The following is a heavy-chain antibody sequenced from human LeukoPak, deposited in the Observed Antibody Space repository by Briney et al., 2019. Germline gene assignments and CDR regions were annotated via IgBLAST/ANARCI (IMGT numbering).Heavy chain of an antibody. J-gene: IGHJ4*02. CDR3: ARVMGRYCSSTSCYVDY. D-gene: IGHD2-2*01. CDR2: ISYDGSNK. CDR1: GITFSSYA. V-gene: IGHV3-30*04. Sequence: GGSLRLSCAASGITFSSYAMHWVRQAPGKGLEWVAVISYDGSNKYYADSVKGRLTISRDNSKNTLYLQMNSLRAEDTVVYYCARVMGRYCSSTSCYVDYWGQGTLVTVSS.